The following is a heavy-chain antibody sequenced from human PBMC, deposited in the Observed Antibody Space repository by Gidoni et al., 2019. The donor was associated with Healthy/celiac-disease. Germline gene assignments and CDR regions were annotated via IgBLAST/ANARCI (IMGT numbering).Heavy chain of an antibody. D-gene: IGHD3-10*01. V-gene: IGHV4-31*03. CDR3: ARDSTMVRGVIDY. CDR2: IYYSGRT. Sequence: QVQLQESGPRLVKPSQTLSLTCTVSGGPISSGGYYWSWIRPHPGKGLEWIGYIYYSGRTYYNPSLKSRVTISVDTSKNQFSLKLSSVTAADTAVYYCARDSTMVRGVIDYWGQGTLVTVSS. J-gene: IGHJ4*02. CDR1: GGPISSGGYY.